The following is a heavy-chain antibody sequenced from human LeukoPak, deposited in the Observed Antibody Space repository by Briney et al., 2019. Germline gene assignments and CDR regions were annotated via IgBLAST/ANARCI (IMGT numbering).Heavy chain of an antibody. CDR1: GGSISSGSYY. D-gene: IGHD6-13*01. CDR2: IYYSGST. CDR3: ARVRRYVEGVAAAGSIDY. V-gene: IGHV4-31*03. J-gene: IGHJ4*02. Sequence: SETLSLTCTVSGGSISSGSYYWSWIRQHPGKGLEWIGYIYYSGSTYYHPSLRSRVTISVDTSKNQFSLKVTFVTAADTAVFYCARVRRYVEGVAAAGSIDYWGQGTLVTVSS.